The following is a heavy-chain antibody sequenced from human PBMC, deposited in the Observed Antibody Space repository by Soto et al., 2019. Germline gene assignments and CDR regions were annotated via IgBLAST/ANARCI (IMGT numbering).Heavy chain of an antibody. D-gene: IGHD3-16*01. CDR3: ARAPSRRLGWFDP. V-gene: IGHV5-51*01. J-gene: IGHJ5*02. CDR2: IYPGDSDT. Sequence: GESLKISCKGSGYSFTSYWIGWVRQMSGKGLEWMGIIYPGDSDTRYSPSSQGQVTISADKSISTAYLQWSSLKASDTAMYYCARAPSRRLGWFDPWGQGTLVTVSS. CDR1: GYSFTSYW.